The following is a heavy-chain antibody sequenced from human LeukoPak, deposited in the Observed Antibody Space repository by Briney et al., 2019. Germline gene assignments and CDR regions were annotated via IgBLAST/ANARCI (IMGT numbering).Heavy chain of an antibody. CDR3: TSHAAFDP. J-gene: IGHJ5*02. Sequence: PGTSLRLSCAASGFTFSSNGMRWVRQAPGKGLEWVGRIKSKNVGGTTDYAAPVKGRFTISRDDSKNTVYLQMNSLKIEDTAVYYCTSHAAFDPWGQGTLVTVSS. CDR1: GFTFSSNG. CDR2: IKSKNVGGTT. V-gene: IGHV3-15*01.